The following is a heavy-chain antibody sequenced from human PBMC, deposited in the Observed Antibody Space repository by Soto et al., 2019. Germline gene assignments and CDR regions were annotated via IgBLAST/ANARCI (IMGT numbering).Heavy chain of an antibody. CDR1: GFTFSSYG. CDR2: ISYDGSNK. J-gene: IGHJ4*02. Sequence: QVQLVESGGGVVQPGRSLRLSCAASGFTFSSYGMHWVRQAPGKGLEWVAVISYDGSNKYYADSVKGRFTISRDNSKNTLYLQINCLRAEDTAVYYCAKDLNSDSVNGVLGYWGQGTLVTVSS. CDR3: AKDLNSDSVNGVLGY. D-gene: IGHD3-10*01. V-gene: IGHV3-30*18.